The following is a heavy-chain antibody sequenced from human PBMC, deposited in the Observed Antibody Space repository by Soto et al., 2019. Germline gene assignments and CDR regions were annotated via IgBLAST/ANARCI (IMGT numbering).Heavy chain of an antibody. J-gene: IGHJ4*02. V-gene: IGHV3-23*01. CDR3: ANVRG. CDR2: SSGTGVNT. Sequence: EVQLLESGGGLVQPGGSLSLSCAGSGFTFSSFAMNWVPQAPGKGLEWVSASSGTGVNTYYADSVWGRFTVSRDNSKNTIFLQMNNLRAEDTAVYYCANVRGWGQGTLVTVSP. D-gene: IGHD2-8*01. CDR1: GFTFSSFA.